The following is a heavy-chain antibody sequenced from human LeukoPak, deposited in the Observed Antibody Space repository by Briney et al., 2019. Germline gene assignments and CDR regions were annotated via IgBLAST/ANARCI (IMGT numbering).Heavy chain of an antibody. CDR2: ISSSSSYI. Sequence: GGSLRLSCAASGFIFSSHAIHWVRQTPGKGLEWVSSISSSSSYIYYADSVKGRFTISRDNAKNSLYLQMNSLRAEDTAVYYCARGNDYVWGSYRSIPLHFDYWGQGTLVTVSS. J-gene: IGHJ4*02. CDR1: GFIFSSHA. D-gene: IGHD3-16*02. V-gene: IGHV3-21*01. CDR3: ARGNDYVWGSYRSIPLHFDY.